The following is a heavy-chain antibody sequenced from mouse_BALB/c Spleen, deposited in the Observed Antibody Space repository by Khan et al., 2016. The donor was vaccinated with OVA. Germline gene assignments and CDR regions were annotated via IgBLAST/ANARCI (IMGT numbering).Heavy chain of an antibody. J-gene: IGHJ4*01. CDR2: ISYTGGT. Sequence: EVQLVESGPGLVKPSQSLSLTCTVTCYSITSDYAWNWIRQFPGNKLEWMGYISYTGGTRSNPSLKSRISITRDTSKNQFFLQLKSVTAEDTATCYCAATLYYNYEYPLPCWGQGTLVTVSA. CDR1: CYSITSDYA. CDR3: AATLYYNYEYPLPC. D-gene: IGHD1-3*01. V-gene: IGHV3-2*02.